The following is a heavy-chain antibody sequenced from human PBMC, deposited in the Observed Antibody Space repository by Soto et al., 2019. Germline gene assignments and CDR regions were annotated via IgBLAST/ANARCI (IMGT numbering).Heavy chain of an antibody. CDR1: GGTFSSYT. CDR3: ATDYYDSSGYYYRMDY. D-gene: IGHD3-22*01. J-gene: IGHJ4*02. V-gene: IGHV1-69*02. CDR2: IIPILGIA. Sequence: QVQLVQSGAEVKKPGSSVKVSCKASGGTFSSYTISWVRQAPGQGLEWMGRIIPILGIATYAQKFQGRVTITADKSTSTAYMELSSLRSEDTAVYYCATDYYDSSGYYYRMDYWGQGTLVTVSS.